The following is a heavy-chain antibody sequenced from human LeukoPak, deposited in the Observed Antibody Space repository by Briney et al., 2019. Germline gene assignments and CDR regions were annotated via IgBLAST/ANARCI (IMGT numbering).Heavy chain of an antibody. CDR2: ISGSGGST. CDR1: GFTFSSYA. CDR3: AKPLIVVVPAERKDAFDI. Sequence: GGSLRLSCAASGFTFSSYAMSWVRQAPGKGLEWVSAISGSGGSTYYADSVKGRFTISRDNSKNTLYLQMNSLRAEDTAVYYCAKPLIVVVPAERKDAFDIWGQGTMVTVSS. V-gene: IGHV3-23*01. J-gene: IGHJ3*02. D-gene: IGHD2-2*01.